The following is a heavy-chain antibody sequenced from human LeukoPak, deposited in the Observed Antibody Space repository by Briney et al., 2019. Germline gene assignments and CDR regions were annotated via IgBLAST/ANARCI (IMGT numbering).Heavy chain of an antibody. CDR2: IYSGGST. J-gene: IGHJ4*02. Sequence: GGSLRLSCAASGFTVSSNYMSWVRQAPGKGLEWVSVIYSGGSTYYADSVKGRFTISRDNSKNTLYLQMNSLRAEDTAVYYCAREYGGTYYYDSSGHDYWGQGTLVTVSS. D-gene: IGHD3-22*01. CDR3: AREYGGTYYYDSSGHDY. CDR1: GFTVSSNY. V-gene: IGHV3-66*01.